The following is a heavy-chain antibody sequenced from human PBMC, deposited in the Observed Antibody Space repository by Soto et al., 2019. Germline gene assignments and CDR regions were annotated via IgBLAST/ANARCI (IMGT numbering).Heavy chain of an antibody. CDR1: GGTFSIYA. CDR2: IIPILGTA. J-gene: IGHJ6*02. D-gene: IGHD1-7*01. CDR3: ARSLAGTGYYYGMDV. Sequence: QVQLVQSGAAVKKPGSSVKVSCTASGGTFSIYAISWVRQAPGQGLEWMGGIIPILGTANYAQKFQGRVTMTANKSTSIADSEQSSLRCEDTAVYYCARSLAGTGYYYGMDVWGQGTPVAVSS. V-gene: IGHV1-69*06.